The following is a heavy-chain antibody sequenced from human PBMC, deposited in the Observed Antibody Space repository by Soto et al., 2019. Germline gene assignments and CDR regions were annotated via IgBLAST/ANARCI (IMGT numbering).Heavy chain of an antibody. J-gene: IGHJ6*03. Sequence: VASVKVSCKASGFTFTSSVMQWVRQARGQRLEWIGWIVVGSGNTNYAQKFQERVTITRDMSTSTAYMELSSLRSEDTAVYYCAADFYGSGPYRYYMDVWGKGTTVTVSS. V-gene: IGHV1-58*02. D-gene: IGHD3-10*01. CDR3: AADFYGSGPYRYYMDV. CDR1: GFTFTSSV. CDR2: IVVGSGNT.